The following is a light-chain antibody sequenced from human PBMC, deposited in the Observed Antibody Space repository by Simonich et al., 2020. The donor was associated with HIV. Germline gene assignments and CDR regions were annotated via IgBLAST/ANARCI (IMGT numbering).Light chain of an antibody. CDR3: CSYAGSSTLV. Sequence: QSALTQPASVSGSPGQSITISCTGTSSDVGSYNLVSWYQQHPGKAPKLMIYEGIKPPSGVSNPFSGSKADNTASLTISWLQAEDEADYYCCSYAGSSTLVFGGGTKLTVL. J-gene: IGLJ3*02. CDR2: EGI. CDR1: SSDVGSYNL. V-gene: IGLV2-23*01.